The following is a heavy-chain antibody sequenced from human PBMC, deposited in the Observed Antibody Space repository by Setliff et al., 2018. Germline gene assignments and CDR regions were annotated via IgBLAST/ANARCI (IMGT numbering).Heavy chain of an antibody. CDR3: ARDRGGTYYYMDV. J-gene: IGHJ6*03. V-gene: IGHV3-23*01. Sequence: PSETLSLSCAASGFTFSSYAMSWVRQAPGKWLEWVSALSGSGGSTYYAAAVKGRLTISRDNAKNSLYLQINSLRAEDTAVYYCARDRGGTYYYMDVWGKGTTVTVSS. CDR1: GFTFSSYA. CDR2: LSGSGGST. D-gene: IGHD3-16*01.